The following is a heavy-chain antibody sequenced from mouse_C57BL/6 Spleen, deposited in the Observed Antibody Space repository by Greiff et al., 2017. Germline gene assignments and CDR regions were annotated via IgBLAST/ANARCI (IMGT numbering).Heavy chain of an antibody. Sequence: VQLQQPGAELVKPGASVKMSCKASGYTFTSYWITWVKPRPGQGLAWIGDIYPGSGSTNYNEKFKSKATLTVDTSSSTAYMQLSSLTSEDTAVYYCARFHYYGSSDESWGQGTTLTVSS. CDR1: GYTFTSYW. CDR3: ARFHYYGSSDES. V-gene: IGHV1-55*01. D-gene: IGHD1-1*01. J-gene: IGHJ2*01. CDR2: IYPGSGST.